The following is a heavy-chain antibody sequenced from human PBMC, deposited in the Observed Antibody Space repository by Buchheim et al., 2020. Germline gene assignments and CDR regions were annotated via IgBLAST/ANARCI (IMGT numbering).Heavy chain of an antibody. Sequence: EVQLVESGGGLVQPGGSLRLSCAASGFTFSSYEMNWVRQAPGKGLEWVSYIISSGSTIYYADSVKGRFTISRDNAKNSLYLQMNSLRAEETAVYYCARVGFDSGGYTGSYYYYYYMDVWGKGTT. J-gene: IGHJ6*03. V-gene: IGHV3-48*03. CDR2: IISSGSTI. D-gene: IGHD3-22*01. CDR3: ARVGFDSGGYTGSYYYYYYMDV. CDR1: GFTFSSYE.